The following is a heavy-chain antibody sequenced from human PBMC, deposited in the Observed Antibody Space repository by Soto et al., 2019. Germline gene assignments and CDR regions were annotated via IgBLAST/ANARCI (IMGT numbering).Heavy chain of an antibody. J-gene: IGHJ6*02. CDR2: ISPYTGNT. Sequence: QVQLVQSGDEVKKPGASVKVSCKASGYIFVNYGIAWVRQAPGQGLEWMGWISPYTGNTHSATQVQGRLTMTTDTSPGTAYVDLGSLTSADTAVYYCVMVDNYVTPTPQDGWGQGTTVTVSS. CDR1: GYIFVNYG. V-gene: IGHV1-18*01. D-gene: IGHD3-16*01. CDR3: VMVDNYVTPTPQDG.